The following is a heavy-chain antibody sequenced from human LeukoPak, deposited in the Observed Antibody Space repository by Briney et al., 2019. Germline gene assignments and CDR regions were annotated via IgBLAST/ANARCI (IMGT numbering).Heavy chain of an antibody. CDR1: GFTFSSYA. Sequence: GGSLRLSCAASGFTFSSYAMHWVRQAPGKGLEWVTVISYDGSNKYYADSVKGRFTISRDNSKNTLYLQMNSLRAEDTAVYYCASSPSPAFDSSGYSGNDAFDIWGQGTMVTVSS. J-gene: IGHJ3*02. D-gene: IGHD3-22*01. CDR2: ISYDGSNK. CDR3: ASSPSPAFDSSGYSGNDAFDI. V-gene: IGHV3-30*04.